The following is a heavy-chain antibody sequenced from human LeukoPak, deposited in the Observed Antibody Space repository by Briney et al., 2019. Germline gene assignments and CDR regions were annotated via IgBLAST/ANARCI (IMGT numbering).Heavy chain of an antibody. D-gene: IGHD3-16*01. CDR1: GGSISSYY. V-gene: IGHV4-59*08. Sequence: SETLSLTCTVSGGSISSYYWSWIRQPPGKGLEWIGYIYYSGSTNYNPSLKSRVTISVDTSKNQFSLKLSSVTAADTAVYYCARHVRSYYMDVWGKGTTVTASS. J-gene: IGHJ6*03. CDR2: IYYSGST. CDR3: ARHVRSYYMDV.